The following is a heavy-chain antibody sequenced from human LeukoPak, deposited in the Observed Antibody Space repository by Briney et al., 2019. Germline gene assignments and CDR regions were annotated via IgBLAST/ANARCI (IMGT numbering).Heavy chain of an antibody. CDR1: GFTFDNYA. J-gene: IGHJ4*02. V-gene: IGHV3-9*01. D-gene: IGHD6-19*01. CDR2: ISWNSGYI. CDR3: AKVRGTYSSGYFFDY. Sequence: HSGRSLRLSCAASGFTFDNYAMHWVRQAPGKGLEWLSIISWNSGYIGYADSVKGRFTISRDNAKKSLDLQMNSLRAEDTAFYYCAKVRGTYSSGYFFDYWGQGTLVTVSS.